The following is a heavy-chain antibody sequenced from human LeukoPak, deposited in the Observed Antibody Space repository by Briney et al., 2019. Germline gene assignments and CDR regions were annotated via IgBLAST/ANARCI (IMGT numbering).Heavy chain of an antibody. J-gene: IGHJ4*01. CDR3: AIQGPQYYDSSGYYAFDY. V-gene: IGHV5-10-1*01. D-gene: IGHD3-22*01. CDR2: IDPSDSYT. CDR1: GYSFTSYL. Sequence: GESLKISCKGSGYSFTSYLISWVRQMPGKGLEWMGRIDPSDSYTNYSPSFQGHVTISADKSISTAYLQWSSLKASDTAMYYCAIQGPQYYDSSGYYAFDYWGHGTLVTVSS.